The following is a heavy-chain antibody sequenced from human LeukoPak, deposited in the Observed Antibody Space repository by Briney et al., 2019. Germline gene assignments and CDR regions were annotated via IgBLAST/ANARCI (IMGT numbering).Heavy chain of an antibody. D-gene: IGHD3-3*01. CDR2: INKAGSEK. V-gene: IGHV3-7*03. CDR3: ARDSPEVNYFGVVITTNSCPGDY. J-gene: IGHJ4*02. Sequence: GGSLRLSCAVSGFTFSSHWMSWVRQAPAKGLEWVANINKAGSEKYYVDSVKGRFTISRDNAKNSLHLQMNSLRAEDTAVYYCARDSPEVNYFGVVITTNSCPGDYWGQGALVTVSS. CDR1: GFTFSSHW.